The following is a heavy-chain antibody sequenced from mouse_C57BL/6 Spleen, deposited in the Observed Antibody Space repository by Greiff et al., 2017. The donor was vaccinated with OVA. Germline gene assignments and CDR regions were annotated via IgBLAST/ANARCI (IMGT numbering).Heavy chain of an antibody. D-gene: IGHD2-1*01. CDR1: GYTFTSYW. CDR2: IYPGSGST. V-gene: IGHV1-55*01. Sequence: QVQLQQSGAELVKPGASVKMSCKASGYTFTSYWITWVKQRPGQSLEWIGDIYPGSGSTNYNEKFKSKATLTVDTSSSTAYMQLSSLTSEDSAVYYCARGGNRYAMDYWGQGTSVTVSS. J-gene: IGHJ4*01. CDR3: ARGGNRYAMDY.